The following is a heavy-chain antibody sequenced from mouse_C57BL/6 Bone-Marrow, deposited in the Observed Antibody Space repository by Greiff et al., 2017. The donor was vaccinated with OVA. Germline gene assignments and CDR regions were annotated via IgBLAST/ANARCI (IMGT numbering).Heavy chain of an antibody. CDR1: GFSLTSYA. CDR2: IWTGGGT. V-gene: IGHV2-9-1*01. Sequence: VQLVESGPGLVAPSQSLSITCTVSGFSLTSYAISWVRQPPGKGLEWLGVIWTGGGTNYNSALKSRLSISKDNSKSQVFLKMNSLQTDDTARYYCARNSGSSYDYAMDYWGQGTSVTVSS. D-gene: IGHD1-1*01. CDR3: ARNSGSSYDYAMDY. J-gene: IGHJ4*01.